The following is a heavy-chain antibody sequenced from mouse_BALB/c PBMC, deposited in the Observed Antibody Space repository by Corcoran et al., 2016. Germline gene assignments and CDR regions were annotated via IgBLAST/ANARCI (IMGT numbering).Heavy chain of an antibody. D-gene: IGHD2-14*01. CDR3: ARGSTTRFAY. J-gene: IGHJ3*01. V-gene: IGHV1-22*01. Sequence: EVQLQQSGPELVKPGASVKLSCKTSGYTFTDYTMHWMKQSHGKSLEWMGCINPNNGSTSYNQKFKGKATMTVDKSSSTAYMELRSLTSEDSAVYYFARGSTTRFAYGGQGTLVTVSA. CDR2: INPNNGST. CDR1: GYTFTDYT.